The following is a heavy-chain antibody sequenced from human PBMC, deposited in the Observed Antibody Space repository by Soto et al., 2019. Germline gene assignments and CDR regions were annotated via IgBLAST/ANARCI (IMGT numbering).Heavy chain of an antibody. CDR1: GGSFSGYY. CDR3: ARDCSSTSCHYFDY. CDR2: INHSGST. D-gene: IGHD2-2*01. V-gene: IGHV4-34*01. Sequence: QVQLQQWGAGLLKPWETLSLTCAVYGGSFSGYYWSWIRQPPGKGLEWIGEINHSGSTNYNPSLKSRVTIPVDTSKNQFSLKLSSVTAADTAVYYCARDCSSTSCHYFDYWGQGTPVTVSP. J-gene: IGHJ4*02.